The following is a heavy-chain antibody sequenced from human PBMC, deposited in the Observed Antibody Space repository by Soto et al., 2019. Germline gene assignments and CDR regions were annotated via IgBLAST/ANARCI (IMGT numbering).Heavy chain of an antibody. CDR3: ARAPQLRGYSYGYHYYYYMDV. V-gene: IGHV3-33*01. J-gene: IGHJ6*03. CDR1: GFTFSSYG. D-gene: IGHD5-18*01. Sequence: GGSLRLSCAASGFTFSSYGMHWVRQAPGKGLEWVAVIWYDGSNKYYADSVKGRFTISRDNSKNTLYLQMNSLRAEDTAVYYCARAPQLRGYSYGYHYYYYMDVWGKGTTVTVSS. CDR2: IWYDGSNK.